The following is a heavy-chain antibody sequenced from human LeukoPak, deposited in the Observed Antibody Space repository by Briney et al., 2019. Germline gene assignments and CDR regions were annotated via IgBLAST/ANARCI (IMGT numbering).Heavy chain of an antibody. D-gene: IGHD6-13*01. CDR2: ISGSGGST. CDR3: AKAHERYSSSWYVETFDY. V-gene: IGHV3-23*01. J-gene: IGHJ4*02. Sequence: SGGSPRLSCAASGFTFSSYAMGWVRQSPGKGLEWVSAISGSGGSTYYADSVKGRFTISRDNSKNTLYLQMNSLRAEDTAVYYCAKAHERYSSSWYVETFDYWGQGTLVTVSS. CDR1: GFTFSSYA.